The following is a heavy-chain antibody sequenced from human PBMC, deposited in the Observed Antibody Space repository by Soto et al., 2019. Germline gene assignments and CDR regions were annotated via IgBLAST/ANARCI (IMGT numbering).Heavy chain of an antibody. CDR1: GFTFSSYG. V-gene: IGHV3-33*01. CDR2: IWYDGSNK. CDR3: AREGTAMVTSYYYGMDV. D-gene: IGHD5-18*01. Sequence: QVQLVESGGGVVQPGRSVRLSCAASGFTFSSYGKHWVRQAPGKGLEWVAVIWYDGSNKYYADSVKGRFTISRDNSKNTLYLQMNSLRAEDTAVYYCAREGTAMVTSYYYGMDVWGQGTTVTVSS. J-gene: IGHJ6*02.